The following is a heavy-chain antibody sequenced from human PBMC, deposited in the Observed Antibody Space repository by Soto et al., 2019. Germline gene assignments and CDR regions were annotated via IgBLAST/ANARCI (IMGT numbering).Heavy chain of an antibody. D-gene: IGHD6-13*01. CDR3: ARHKDQWGNTWSYYFDS. Sequence: PLETLSHTCTVSGGSSISSSRYWAWIRQPPGKGLEWIGSIYYNGITYNNPSLRGRLTVSADTSKNQFSMRLTSVTAADTAVYYCARHKDQWGNTWSYYFDSWGQGALVTVSS. J-gene: IGHJ4*02. CDR2: IYYNGIT. V-gene: IGHV4-39*01. CDR1: GGSSISSSRY.